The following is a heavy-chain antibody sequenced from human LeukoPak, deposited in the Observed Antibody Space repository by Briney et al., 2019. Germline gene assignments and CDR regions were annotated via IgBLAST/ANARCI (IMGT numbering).Heavy chain of an antibody. J-gene: IGHJ5*02. CDR2: ISSSSSYT. CDR1: GFTFSDYY. Sequence: PGGSLRLSCAASGFTFSDYYMSWIRQAPGKGLEWVSYISSSSSYTNYADSVKGRFTISRDNAKNSLYLQMNSLRAEDTAVYYCAKARGFCSGGSCYNPFDPWGQGTLVTVSS. V-gene: IGHV3-11*05. CDR3: AKARGFCSGGSCYNPFDP. D-gene: IGHD2-15*01.